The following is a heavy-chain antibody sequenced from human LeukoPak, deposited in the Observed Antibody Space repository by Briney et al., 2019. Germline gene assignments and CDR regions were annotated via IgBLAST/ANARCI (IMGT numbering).Heavy chain of an antibody. V-gene: IGHV3-23*01. CDR2: IGGVGRST. CDR1: GFIFSSYA. CDR3: AKYWGAETGRPPFDY. J-gene: IGHJ4*02. Sequence: GGSLRLSCTASGFIFSSYAMSWVRQAPGKGLEWVSGIGGVGRSTYYADSVKGRFTISRDNSKNTLFLQLNSLRAEDTALYYCAKYWGAETGRPPFDYWGQGTMVTVSS. D-gene: IGHD6-6*01.